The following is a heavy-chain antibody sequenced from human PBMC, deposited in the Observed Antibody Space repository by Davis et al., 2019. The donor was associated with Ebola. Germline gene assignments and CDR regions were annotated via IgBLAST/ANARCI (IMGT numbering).Heavy chain of an antibody. CDR3: ARHKGELSLQPLDY. V-gene: IGHV1-3*01. Sequence: AASVKVSCKASGYTFTSYAMHWVRQAPGQRLEWMGWINAGNGNTKYSQKFQGRVTITRDTSASTAYMELRSLRSEDTAVYYCARHKGELSLQPLDYWGQGTLVTVSS. D-gene: IGHD3-16*02. CDR1: GYTFTSYA. CDR2: INAGNGNT. J-gene: IGHJ4*02.